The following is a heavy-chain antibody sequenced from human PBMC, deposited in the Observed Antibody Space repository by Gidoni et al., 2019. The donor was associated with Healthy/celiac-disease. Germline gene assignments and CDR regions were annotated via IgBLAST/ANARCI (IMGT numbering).Heavy chain of an antibody. J-gene: IGHJ3*02. V-gene: IGHV4-31*03. CDR3: ASDSFWSGYSI. D-gene: IGHD3-3*01. CDR1: GCSISSGGYY. Sequence: QVQVQESGPGLVKPSQTLSLTCTVSGCSISSGGYYWRWLRQHPGKGLEWIGYIYYSGSTYYNPSLKSRVTISVDTSKNQFSLKLSSVTAADTAVYYSASDSFWSGYSIWGQGTMVTVSS. CDR2: IYYSGST.